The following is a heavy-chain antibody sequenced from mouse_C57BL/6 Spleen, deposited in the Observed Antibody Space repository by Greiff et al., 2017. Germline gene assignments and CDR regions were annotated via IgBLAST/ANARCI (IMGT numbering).Heavy chain of an antibody. CDR1: GYSITSGYY. CDR2: ISYDGSH. J-gene: IGHJ4*01. D-gene: IGHD2-3*01. CDR3: ARDLYEAMDY. V-gene: IGHV3-6*01. Sequence: EVQLVESGPGLVKPSQSLSLTCSVTGYSITSGYYWNWIRQFPGNKLEWMGYISYDGSHNYNPSLKNRISITRDTSKNQFFLKLNSVTTEDTATYYCARDLYEAMDYWGQGTSVTVSS.